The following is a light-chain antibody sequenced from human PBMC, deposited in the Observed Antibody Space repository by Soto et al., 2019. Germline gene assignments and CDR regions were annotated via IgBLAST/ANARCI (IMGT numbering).Light chain of an antibody. CDR3: CSYAGSPRYV. J-gene: IGLJ1*01. CDR2: DVS. CDR1: SGDVGYYNY. V-gene: IGLV2-11*01. Sequence: QSALTQPRSVSGSPGQSVTISCTGTSGDVGYYNYVSWYQQHPGKAPKVMIYDVSERLSGVPDRFSGSKSGNTASLTISGLQAEDEADYYCCSYAGSPRYVFGTGTKLTVL.